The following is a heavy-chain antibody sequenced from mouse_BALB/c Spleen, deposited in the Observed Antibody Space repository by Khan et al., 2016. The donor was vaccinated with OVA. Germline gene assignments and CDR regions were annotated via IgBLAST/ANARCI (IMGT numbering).Heavy chain of an antibody. J-gene: IGHJ3*01. CDR2: IWAGGST. Sequence: VQLQESGPGLVAPSQTLSITCTVSGFSLSNYGIHWVRQSPGKGLEWLGVIWAGGSTNHNSALMSRLSISKDKSKSQVFLKMNSLQTDDTAMYYCAIAFYNGAWFAYWGQGTLVTVSA. CDR1: GFSLSNYG. D-gene: IGHD1-3*01. CDR3: AIAFYNGAWFAY. V-gene: IGHV2-9*02.